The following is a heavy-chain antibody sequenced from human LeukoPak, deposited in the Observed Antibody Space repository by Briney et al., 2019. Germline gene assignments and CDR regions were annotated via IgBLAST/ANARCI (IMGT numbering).Heavy chain of an antibody. CDR2: IYYSGST. Sequence: SETVSLTCTVSGASISSYYWSWIRQPPGRGLEWIGYIYYSGSTNYNPSLKSRVTISVDTSKNQFSLRLSSVTAADTAVYYCARHRYYYDSSGYYYQPWGQGTLVTVSP. V-gene: IGHV4-59*01. CDR1: GASISSYY. CDR3: ARHRYYYDSSGYYYQP. D-gene: IGHD3-22*01. J-gene: IGHJ5*02.